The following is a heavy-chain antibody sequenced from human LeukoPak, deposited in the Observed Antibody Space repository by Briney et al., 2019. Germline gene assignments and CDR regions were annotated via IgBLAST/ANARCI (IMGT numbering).Heavy chain of an antibody. D-gene: IGHD2-15*01. Sequence: SVKVSCKASGGTFSSYAISWVRQAPGQGLEWMGGIIPIFGTANHAQKFQGRVTITADKSTSTAYMELSSLRSEDTAVYYCARGDGGSPVFDYWGQGTLVTVSS. CDR1: GGTFSSYA. V-gene: IGHV1-69*06. CDR3: ARGDGGSPVFDY. J-gene: IGHJ4*02. CDR2: IIPIFGTA.